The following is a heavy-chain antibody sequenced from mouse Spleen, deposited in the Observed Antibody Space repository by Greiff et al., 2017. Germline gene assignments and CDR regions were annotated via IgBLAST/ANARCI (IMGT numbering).Heavy chain of an antibody. Sequence: EVKLMESGPELVKPGASVKIPCKASGYTFTDYNMDWVKQSHGKSLEWIGDINPNNGGTIYNQKFKGKATLTVDKSSSTAYMELRSLTSEDTAVYYCARNGITTVPYYFDYWGQGTTLTVSS. V-gene: IGHV1-18*01. CDR3: ARNGITTVPYYFDY. D-gene: IGHD1-1*01. CDR2: INPNNGGT. CDR1: GYTFTDYN. J-gene: IGHJ2*01.